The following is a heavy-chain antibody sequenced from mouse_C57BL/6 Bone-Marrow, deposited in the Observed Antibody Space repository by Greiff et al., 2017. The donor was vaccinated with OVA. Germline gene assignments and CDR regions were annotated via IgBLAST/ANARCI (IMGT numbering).Heavy chain of an antibody. J-gene: IGHJ2*01. Sequence: QVQLQQPGAELVKPGASVKLSCKASGYTFTSYWMHWVKQRPGQGLEWIGMIHPNSGSTNYNEKFKSKATLTVDKSSSTAYMQLSSLTSEDSAVYYCARDYYGSSSFDYGGQGTTLTVSS. CDR1: GYTFTSYW. V-gene: IGHV1-64*01. D-gene: IGHD1-1*01. CDR3: ARDYYGSSSFDY. CDR2: IHPNSGST.